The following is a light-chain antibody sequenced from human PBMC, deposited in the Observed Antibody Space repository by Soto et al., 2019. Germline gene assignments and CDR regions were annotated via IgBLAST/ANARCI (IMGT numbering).Light chain of an antibody. J-gene: IGKJ4*01. Sequence: EIVLTQSPATLSLSPGNRATLSCRASESVSRYLAWYQQKPGHAPRLLIYDASSRAAGIPARFSGSGSGTDFTLTITSLEPEDFAVYYCQQRSDWPSTFGGGTKVEIK. V-gene: IGKV3-11*01. CDR1: ESVSRY. CDR3: QQRSDWPST. CDR2: DAS.